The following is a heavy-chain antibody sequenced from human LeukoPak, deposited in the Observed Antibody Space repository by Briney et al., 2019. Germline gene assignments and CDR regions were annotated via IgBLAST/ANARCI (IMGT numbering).Heavy chain of an antibody. J-gene: IGHJ4*02. V-gene: IGHV3-23*01. CDR3: AKRAPLYSSTPGNYFDS. D-gene: IGHD6-19*01. CDR2: LSGSDGTT. CDR1: GFTFSSSA. Sequence: PGGSLRLSCAASGFTFSSSAMSWVRQAPGKGLEWVSTLSGSDGTTYYAGSVKGRFTVSRDNTKNTFYLQMNSLRAEDTAVYYCAKRAPLYSSTPGNYFDSWGQGTLVTVSS.